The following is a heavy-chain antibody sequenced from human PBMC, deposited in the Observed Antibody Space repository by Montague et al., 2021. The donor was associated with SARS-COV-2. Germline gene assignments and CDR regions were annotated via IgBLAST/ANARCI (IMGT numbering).Heavy chain of an antibody. CDR1: GDSVSSNSAA. Sequence: CAISGDSVSSNSAAWNWIRQSPSRGLEWLGRTYYRSKWYNDYALSVKSRITINPDTSKNQFSLQLNSVTPEDTAVYYCARGLWFGELLKRYYYYGMDVWGQGTTVTVSS. CDR2: TYYRSKWYN. CDR3: ARGLWFGELLKRYYYYGMDV. V-gene: IGHV6-1*01. J-gene: IGHJ6*02. D-gene: IGHD3-10*01.